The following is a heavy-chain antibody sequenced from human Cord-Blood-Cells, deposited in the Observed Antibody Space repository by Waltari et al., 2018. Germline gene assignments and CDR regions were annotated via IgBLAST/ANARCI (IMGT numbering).Heavy chain of an antibody. CDR2: IDSGSST. V-gene: IGHV3-53*02. CDR3: SSLDY. D-gene: IGHD6-6*01. CDR1: GFTVSSNY. J-gene: IGHJ4*02. Sequence: EVQLVETGGGLIQPGGSLRLSCAASGFTVSSNYMSWVRQAPGKWLEWVVVIDSGSSTYDAVSVMGRFTIPRDNSNNTLYLQMNSLSAEDTAVYYCSSLDYWGQGTLVTVSS.